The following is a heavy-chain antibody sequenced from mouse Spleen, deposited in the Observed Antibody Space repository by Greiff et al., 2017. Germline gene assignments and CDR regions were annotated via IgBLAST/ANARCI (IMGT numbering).Heavy chain of an antibody. D-gene: IGHD2-4*01. CDR2: IWSGGST. CDR1: GFSFTSYG. Sequence: VQRVESGPGLVQPSQSLSITCTVSGFSFTSYGVHWVRQSPGKGLEWLGVIWSGGSTDYNAAFISRLSISKDNSKSQVFFKMNSLQADDTAIYYCARGYYDYDGFAYWGQGTTLTVSS. CDR3: ARGYYDYDGFAY. V-gene: IGHV2-2*01. J-gene: IGHJ2*01.